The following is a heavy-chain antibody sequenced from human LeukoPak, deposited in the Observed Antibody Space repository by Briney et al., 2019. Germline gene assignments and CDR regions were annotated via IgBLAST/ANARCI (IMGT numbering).Heavy chain of an antibody. CDR1: GGSIRSSDYY. CDR2: IHYSGST. D-gene: IGHD3-9*01. CDR3: ARASGVLPSFDWANCFDT. Sequence: SETLSLTCTVSGGSIRSSDYYWAWIRQPPGRGLEWIGTIHYSGSTFYKPPLKSRLTVSTDTSRNQFYMKLSSVTAADTAVYYCARASGVLPSFDWANCFDTWGQGSLVTVSS. J-gene: IGHJ5*02. V-gene: IGHV4-39*01.